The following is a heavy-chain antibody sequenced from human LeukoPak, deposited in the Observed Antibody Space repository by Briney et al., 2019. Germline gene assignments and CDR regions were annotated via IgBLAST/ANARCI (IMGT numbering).Heavy chain of an antibody. Sequence: SETLSLTCTVSGGSISDSHWSWIRQPPGKGLEWIGNIHTSGGSNYSPSLKSRVTISLDMSRNQFSLRLSSVTAADTAVYYCARGRSAVVTPDYYYYYCMDVWGQGTLVTVSS. J-gene: IGHJ6*02. V-gene: IGHV4-4*09. CDR3: ARGRSAVVTPDYYYYYCMDV. CDR1: GGSISDSH. D-gene: IGHD4-23*01. CDR2: IHTSGGS.